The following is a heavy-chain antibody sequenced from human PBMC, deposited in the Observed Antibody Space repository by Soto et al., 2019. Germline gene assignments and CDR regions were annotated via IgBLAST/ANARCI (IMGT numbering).Heavy chain of an antibody. V-gene: IGHV6-1*01. Sequence: SQTLSLTCAISGDRVSSNSAAWSWIRQSPSRGLEWLGRTFYRSKWYNDYAVSVKGRITINPDTSKNLFSLQLNSVPPEDTAVYYCAKEGANHYYYYAMDVWGQETTLTVSS. CDR1: GDRVSSNSAA. J-gene: IGHJ6*02. CDR2: TFYRSKWYN. CDR3: AKEGANHYYYYAMDV. D-gene: IGHD3-16*01.